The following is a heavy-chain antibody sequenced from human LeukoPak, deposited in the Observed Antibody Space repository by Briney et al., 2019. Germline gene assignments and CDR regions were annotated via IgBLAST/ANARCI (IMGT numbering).Heavy chain of an antibody. CDR2: VHSSGRT. D-gene: IGHD2-8*02. Sequence: KPSETLSLTCTVSGGSINNFYWSWIRQSPGKGLEWIGYVHSSGRTDYNSSLRSRVSMSADTSKSQLSLRLTSVTAADTAVYFCARHDEECPGEYCFLLSFDYWGPGSLVTVSS. CDR3: ARHDEECPGEYCFLLSFDY. V-gene: IGHV4-59*08. J-gene: IGHJ4*01. CDR1: GGSINNFY.